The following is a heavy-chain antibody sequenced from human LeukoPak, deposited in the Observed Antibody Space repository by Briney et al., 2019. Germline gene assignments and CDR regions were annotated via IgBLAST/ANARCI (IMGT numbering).Heavy chain of an antibody. J-gene: IGHJ4*02. CDR2: IKQDGSEK. CDR1: GVTFSSYW. V-gene: IGHV3-7*03. D-gene: IGHD6-13*01. CDR3: ARESGGIAAAGDYYFDY. Sequence: PGGSLRLSCAASGVTFSSYWMSWVRQAPGKGLEWVANIKQDGSEKYYVDSVKGRFTISRDNAKNSLYLQMNSLRAEDTAVYYCARESGGIAAAGDYYFDYWGQGTLVTVSS.